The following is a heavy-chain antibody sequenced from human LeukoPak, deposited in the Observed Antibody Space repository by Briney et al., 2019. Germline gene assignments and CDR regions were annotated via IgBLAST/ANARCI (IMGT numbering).Heavy chain of an antibody. V-gene: IGHV3-30*03. J-gene: IGHJ5*02. CDR3: ARVGIAAAGTYWFDP. CDR2: ISYDGSDK. CDR1: GFTFSNFG. D-gene: IGHD6-13*01. Sequence: GGSLRLSCAASGFTFSNFGMHWVRQAPGKGLEWVAVISYDGSDKYYADSVKGRFTISRDNAKNSLYLQMNSLRAEDTAVYYCARVGIAAAGTYWFDPWGQGTLVTVSS.